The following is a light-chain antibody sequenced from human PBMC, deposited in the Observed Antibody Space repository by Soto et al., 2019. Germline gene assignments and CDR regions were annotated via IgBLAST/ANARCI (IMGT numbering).Light chain of an antibody. CDR1: QSVSSSY. V-gene: IGKV3-20*01. Sequence: IVLKQSPGTLSLSPRERATLSCMASQSVSSSYLAWYQQKPGQAPRLLIYGASSRATGIPDRFSGSGSGTDFTLTISRLEPEDFAVYYCQQYGSSSWTFGQGTKVDIK. CDR3: QQYGSSSWT. CDR2: GAS. J-gene: IGKJ1*01.